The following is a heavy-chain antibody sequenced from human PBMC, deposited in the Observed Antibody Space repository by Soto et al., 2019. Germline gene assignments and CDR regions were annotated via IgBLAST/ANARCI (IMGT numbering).Heavy chain of an antibody. Sequence: SETLSLTCTVSGGSISSYYWSWIRQPAGKGLEWIGYIYYSGSTNYNPSLKSRVTISVDTSQKQFSLKLSSVTAADTAVYYCARFDPIKGTFDPWGHGTLVTVSS. CDR1: GGSISSYY. J-gene: IGHJ5*02. CDR3: ARFDPIKGTFDP. D-gene: IGHD1-1*01. V-gene: IGHV4-59*01. CDR2: IYYSGST.